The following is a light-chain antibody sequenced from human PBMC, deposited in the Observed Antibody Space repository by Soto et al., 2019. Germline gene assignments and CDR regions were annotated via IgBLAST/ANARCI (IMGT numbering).Light chain of an antibody. Sequence: QSVLTQPPSVSGAPGQRVTISCIGSSFNIGAGYDGHWYQQLPGTAPKLLIYGNSNRPSGVPDRFSGSKSGTSVSLAITGLQAEDEADYYCQSYDTGLTGHVLFGGGTKLTVL. J-gene: IGLJ2*01. CDR1: SFNIGAGYD. CDR2: GNS. V-gene: IGLV1-40*01. CDR3: QSYDTGLTGHVL.